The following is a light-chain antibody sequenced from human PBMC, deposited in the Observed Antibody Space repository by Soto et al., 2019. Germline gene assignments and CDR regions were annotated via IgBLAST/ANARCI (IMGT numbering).Light chain of an antibody. CDR2: DAS. CDR1: HSVSSC. J-gene: IGKJ4*01. V-gene: IGKV3-11*01. Sequence: EIVLTQSPATLSLSPGERATLSCRARHSVSSCLAWYQQKPGQAPRLLIYDASNRATDVPARFSGSGSGTVFTLSISSLEPEDFAFYYCQQRSNWPRLTFGGGTKVDIK. CDR3: QQRSNWPRLT.